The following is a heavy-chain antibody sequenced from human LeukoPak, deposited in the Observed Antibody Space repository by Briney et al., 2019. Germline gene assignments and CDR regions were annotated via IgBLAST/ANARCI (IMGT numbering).Heavy chain of an antibody. J-gene: IGHJ4*02. V-gene: IGHV4-39*01. CDR1: GGSISSSSAY. CDR2: IYYSKNT. CDR3: VSPRGFSYGYFDY. Sequence: SETLSLTCTVSGGSISSSSAYWGWNRQPPGKGLERIGSIYYSKNTYYNPSLKSRVTISADTSKNQFSLTLGSVSATDTAVYYCVSPRGFSYGYFDYWGQGTLVTVSS. D-gene: IGHD5-18*01.